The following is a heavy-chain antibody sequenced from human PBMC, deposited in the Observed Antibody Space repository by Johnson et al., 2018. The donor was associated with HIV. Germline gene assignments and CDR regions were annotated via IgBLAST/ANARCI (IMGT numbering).Heavy chain of an antibody. CDR3: VRVGHGSDYYRDAFDI. Sequence: VQLVESGGGLVQPGRSLRLSCAASGFTFDDYAMHWVRQAPGKGLEWVSGISWNSGSIGYADSVKGRFTISRENAQNSLYLQMNSLTAGDTAMYYCVRVGHGSDYYRDAFDIWGQGTKVTVSS. CDR2: ISWNSGSI. D-gene: IGHD3-22*01. J-gene: IGHJ3*02. V-gene: IGHV3-9*01. CDR1: GFTFDDYA.